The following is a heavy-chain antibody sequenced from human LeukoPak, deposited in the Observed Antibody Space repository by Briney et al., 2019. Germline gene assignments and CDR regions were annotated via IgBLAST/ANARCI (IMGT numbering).Heavy chain of an antibody. V-gene: IGHV3-73*01. CDR1: GFTFSGSA. Sequence: GGSLRLSCAASGFTFSGSAMHWVRQASGKGLEWVGRIRSKANSYATAYAASVKGGFTISRDDSKNTAYLQMNSLKTEDTAVYYCTRHGTETGFDYWGQGTLVTVSS. CDR3: TRHGTETGFDY. CDR2: IRSKANSYAT. D-gene: IGHD4-11*01. J-gene: IGHJ4*02.